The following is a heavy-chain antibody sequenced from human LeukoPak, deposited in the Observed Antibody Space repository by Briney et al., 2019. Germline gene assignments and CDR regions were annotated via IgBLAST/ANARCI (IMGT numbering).Heavy chain of an antibody. J-gene: IGHJ4*02. CDR2: IYYSGST. CDR3: ARVSVASNLYPDY. D-gene: IGHD6-19*01. Sequence: SQTLSLTCTVSGGSISSGGYYWSWIRQHPGKGLEWIRYIYYSGSTYYNPSLKSRVTISVDTSKNQFSLKLSSVTAADTAVYYCARVSVASNLYPDYWGQGTLVTVSS. V-gene: IGHV4-31*03. CDR1: GGSISSGGYY.